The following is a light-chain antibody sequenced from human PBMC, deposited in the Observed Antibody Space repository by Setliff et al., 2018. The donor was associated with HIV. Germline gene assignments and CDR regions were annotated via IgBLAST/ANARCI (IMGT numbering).Light chain of an antibody. Sequence: QSALTQPRSVSGSPGQSVTFSCSGSSSDIGAYNYVSWYQQHPGKAPKLIISDVIRRPSGVPDRFSGSKSGNTASLTISGLQAEDGAEYYCCSYAGSYRYIFGSGTKVTVL. CDR1: SSDIGAYNY. CDR3: CSYAGSYRYI. J-gene: IGLJ1*01. CDR2: DVI. V-gene: IGLV2-11*01.